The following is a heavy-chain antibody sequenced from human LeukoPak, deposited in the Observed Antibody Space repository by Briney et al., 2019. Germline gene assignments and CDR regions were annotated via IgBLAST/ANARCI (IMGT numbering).Heavy chain of an antibody. J-gene: IGHJ4*02. D-gene: IGHD6-13*01. CDR2: IIPIFGTA. Sequence: SVRVSCKASGGTFRSYAISWVRQAPGQGLEWMGGIIPIFGTANYAQKFQGRVTITTDESTSTAYMELSSLRSEDTAVYYCARELVSGIAAAGITGVYYFDYWGQGTLVTVSS. CDR3: ARELVSGIAAAGITGVYYFDY. V-gene: IGHV1-69*05. CDR1: GGTFRSYA.